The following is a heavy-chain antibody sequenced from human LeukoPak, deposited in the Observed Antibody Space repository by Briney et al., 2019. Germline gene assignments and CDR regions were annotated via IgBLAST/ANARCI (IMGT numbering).Heavy chain of an antibody. CDR2: ISYDGSNK. V-gene: IGHV3-30*18. Sequence: GGSLRLSCAASGFTFSSYGMHWVRQAPGKGLEWVAVISYDGSNKYYADSVKGRFTISRDNSKNTLYLQMNSLRAEDTAVYYCAKEGGSYPTYYYYYMDVWGKGTTVTVSS. J-gene: IGHJ6*03. CDR1: GFTFSSYG. CDR3: AKEGGSYPTYYYYYMDV. D-gene: IGHD1-26*01.